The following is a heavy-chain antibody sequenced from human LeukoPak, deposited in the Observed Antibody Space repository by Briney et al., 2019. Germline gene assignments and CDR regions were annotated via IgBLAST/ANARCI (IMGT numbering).Heavy chain of an antibody. Sequence: PSETLSLTCAVYGGSFSGYYWSWIRQPPGKGLEWIGEINHSGSTNYNPSLKSRVTISVDTSKNQFSLKLSSVTAADTAVYYCARDSSGYLFGYWGQGTLVTVSS. D-gene: IGHD3-22*01. CDR2: INHSGST. V-gene: IGHV4-34*01. CDR3: ARDSSGYLFGY. CDR1: GGSFSGYY. J-gene: IGHJ4*02.